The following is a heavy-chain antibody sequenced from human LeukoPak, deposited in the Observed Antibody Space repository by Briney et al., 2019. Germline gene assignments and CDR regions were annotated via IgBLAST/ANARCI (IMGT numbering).Heavy chain of an antibody. CDR1: GYTLTELS. Sequence: ASVKVPCKVSGYTLTELSMHWVRQAPGKGLEWMGGFDPEDGETIYAQKFQGRVTMTEDTSTDTAYMELSSLRSEDTAVYYCATVRYYDILTGKQNFDYWGQGTLVTVSS. D-gene: IGHD3-9*01. J-gene: IGHJ4*02. CDR3: ATVRYYDILTGKQNFDY. CDR2: FDPEDGET. V-gene: IGHV1-24*01.